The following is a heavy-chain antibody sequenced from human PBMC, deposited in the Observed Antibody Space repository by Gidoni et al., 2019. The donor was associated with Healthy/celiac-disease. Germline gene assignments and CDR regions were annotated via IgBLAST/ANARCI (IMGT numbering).Heavy chain of an antibody. CDR3: ARGTMVKRGMDV. J-gene: IGHJ6*02. CDR2: ISYDGSNK. CDR1: GFTFSSYA. V-gene: IGHV3-30-3*01. Sequence: QVQLVESGGVVVQPGGSLRLSCAAAGFTFSSYALHWVRQAPGKGLEWVAGISYDGSNKYYADSVKGRVTISRDNSKNTLYLQMNSLRAEDTAVYYCARGTMVKRGMDVWGQGTTVTVSS. D-gene: IGHD3-10*01.